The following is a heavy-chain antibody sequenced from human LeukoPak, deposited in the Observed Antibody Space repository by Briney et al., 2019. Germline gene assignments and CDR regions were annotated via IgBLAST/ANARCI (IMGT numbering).Heavy chain of an antibody. CDR2: MNPNSGNT. CDR1: GYTFTSYD. V-gene: IGHV1-8*01. Sequence: ASVKVSCKASGYTFTSYDINWVRQATGQGLEWMGWMNPNSGNTGYAQKFQGRITMTRNTSISTAYMELRSPRSEDTAVYYCASRGYSYSYGYYYYYMDVWGKGTTVTISS. CDR3: ASRGYSYSYGYYYYYMDV. J-gene: IGHJ6*03. D-gene: IGHD5-18*01.